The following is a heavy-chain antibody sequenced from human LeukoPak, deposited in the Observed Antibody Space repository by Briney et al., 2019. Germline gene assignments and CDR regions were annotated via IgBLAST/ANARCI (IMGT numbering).Heavy chain of an antibody. J-gene: IGHJ4*02. D-gene: IGHD3-9*01. CDR2: IRSKANSYAT. CDR1: GFTFSGSA. CDR3: TILPYYDILIGYPIDY. V-gene: IGHV3-73*01. Sequence: GGSLRLSCAASGFTFSGSAMHWVRQASGKGLEWVGRIRSKANSYATAYAASVKGRFTISRDDSKNTAYLQMNSLKTEDTAVYYCTILPYYDILIGYPIDYWGQGTLVTVSS.